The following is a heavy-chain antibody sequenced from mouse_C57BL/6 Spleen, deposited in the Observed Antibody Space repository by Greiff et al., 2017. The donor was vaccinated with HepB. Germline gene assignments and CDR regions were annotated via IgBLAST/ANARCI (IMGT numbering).Heavy chain of an antibody. J-gene: IGHJ3*01. CDR3: ARGGYDYDPAWFAY. D-gene: IGHD2-4*01. CDR1: GYTFTSYW. V-gene: IGHV1-69*01. CDR2: IDPSDSYT. Sequence: QVQLQQSGAELVMPGASVKLSCKASGYTFTSYWMHWVKQRPGQGLEWIGEIDPSDSYTNYNQKFKGKSTLTVDKSSSTAYMQLSSLTSEDSAVYYCARGGYDYDPAWFAYWGQGTLVTVSA.